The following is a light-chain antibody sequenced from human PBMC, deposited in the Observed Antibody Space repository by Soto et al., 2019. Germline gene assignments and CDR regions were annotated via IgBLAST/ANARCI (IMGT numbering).Light chain of an antibody. J-gene: IGLJ1*01. CDR1: SSDVGSYNL. CDR2: EVT. V-gene: IGLV2-23*02. Sequence: QSALTQPASVSGAPGQSIHISCPGTSSDVGSYNLVSWYQQHPGKAPKLMIYEVTKRPSGTSNRFSGSKSGNTASLTISGLQAEDDAYYYCCSDAIISPFVFGTGTKLTVL. CDR3: CSDAIISPFV.